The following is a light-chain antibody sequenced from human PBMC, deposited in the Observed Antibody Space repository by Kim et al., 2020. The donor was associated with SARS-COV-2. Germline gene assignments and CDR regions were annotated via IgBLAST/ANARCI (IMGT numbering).Light chain of an antibody. J-gene: IGKJ1*01. CDR1: QSVSSN. Sequence: SPGERATPSCRASQSVSSNLACYQQKPGQAPRLLIYGASTRATGSPARFSGSGSGTEFTLTISSLQAEDFAVYYCQQYNNWPPWTFGRGTKVDIK. CDR3: QQYNNWPPWT. V-gene: IGKV3-15*01. CDR2: GAS.